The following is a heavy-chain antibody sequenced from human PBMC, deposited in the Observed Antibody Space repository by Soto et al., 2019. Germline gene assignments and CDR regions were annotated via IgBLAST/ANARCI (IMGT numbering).Heavy chain of an antibody. D-gene: IGHD3-10*01. CDR1: GFTFSSYS. Sequence: GGSLRLSCAASGFTFSSYSMNWVRQAPGKGLEWVSSISSSSSYIYYADSVKGRFTISRDNAKNSLYLQMNSLRAEDTAVYYCARAGMVRGRGEFDIWGQGTMVTVSS. CDR2: ISSSSSYI. CDR3: ARAGMVRGRGEFDI. J-gene: IGHJ3*02. V-gene: IGHV3-21*01.